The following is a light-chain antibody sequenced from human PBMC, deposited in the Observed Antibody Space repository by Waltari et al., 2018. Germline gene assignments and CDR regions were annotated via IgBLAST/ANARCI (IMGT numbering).Light chain of an antibody. J-gene: IGLJ2*01. CDR2: EDV. V-gene: IGLV3-1*01. CDR3: QVWDSSTDV. CDR1: KLGESS. Sequence: SYELTQPPSVSVSPGQTASIICSGAKLGESSPSWYPQKAGQSPMLVIFEDVKRPSGIPERFSGSNSGNTATLTISGTQAMDEADYYCQVWDSSTDVFGGGTKLTVL.